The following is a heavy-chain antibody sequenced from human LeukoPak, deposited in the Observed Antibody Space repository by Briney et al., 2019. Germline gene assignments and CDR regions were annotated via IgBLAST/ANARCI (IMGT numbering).Heavy chain of an antibody. CDR2: ITSSNNYI. CDR1: GFTVNSNY. J-gene: IGHJ6*03. V-gene: IGHV3-21*01. Sequence: GGSVRLSCAASGFTVNSNYMRGVRQAPGRGLEGVSSITSSNNYIYYGDSVKGRFTISRDDAKNSLFLQMNSLRAEDTATYYCARGEFGDYYYFYMDVWGKGTTVTVSS. D-gene: IGHD2/OR15-2a*01. CDR3: ARGEFGDYYYFYMDV.